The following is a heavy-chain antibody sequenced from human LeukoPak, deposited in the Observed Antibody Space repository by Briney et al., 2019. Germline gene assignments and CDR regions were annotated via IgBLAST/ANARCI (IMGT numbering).Heavy chain of an antibody. CDR2: ISRGTATT. J-gene: IGHJ3*02. CDR1: GFTFSNYA. D-gene: IGHD3-22*01. V-gene: IGHV3-23*01. Sequence: PGGSLRLSCAASGFTFSNYAMSWVRQPPGKGLEWASIISRGTATTYYADSVKGRFIISRDNSKNTLYLQMNSLRAEDTAVYYCAKGYYDSSGYTYGFDIWGQGTMVTVSS. CDR3: AKGYYDSSGYTYGFDI.